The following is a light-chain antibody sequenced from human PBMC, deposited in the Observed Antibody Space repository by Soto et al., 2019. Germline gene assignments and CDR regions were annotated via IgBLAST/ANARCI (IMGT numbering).Light chain of an antibody. J-gene: IGKJ5*01. Sequence: DIQMTQSPSSLSASVGDTVTITCRASQGIGTYLNWYQQKPGKAPKLLIYGAITLERGVPSRFSGSGLGTDFTLAIRSLQPEDFATYYCQQTFTNSGITFGQGTRLEI. CDR2: GAI. CDR1: QGIGTY. CDR3: QQTFTNSGIT. V-gene: IGKV1-39*01.